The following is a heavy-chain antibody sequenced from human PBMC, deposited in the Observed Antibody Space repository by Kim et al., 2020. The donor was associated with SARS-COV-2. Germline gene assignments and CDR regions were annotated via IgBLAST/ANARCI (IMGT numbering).Heavy chain of an antibody. V-gene: IGHV4-30-2*01. D-gene: IGHD6-13*01. CDR1: GGSISSGGYS. CDR3: ARGGAAWPNFDY. Sequence: SETLSLTCAVSGGSISSGGYSWSWIRQPPGKGLEWIGYIYHSGSTYYNPSLKSRVTISVDRSKNQFSLKLSSVTAADTAVYYCARGGAAWPNFDYWGQGTLVTVSS. J-gene: IGHJ4*02. CDR2: IYHSGST.